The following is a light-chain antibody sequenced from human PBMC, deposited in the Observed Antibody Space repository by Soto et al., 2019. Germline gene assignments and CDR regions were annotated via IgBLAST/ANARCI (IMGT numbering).Light chain of an antibody. CDR1: GSDVGGYNY. CDR2: DVT. Sequence: QAVLTQPRSVSGSPGQSVTISCTGTGSDVGGYNYVSWYQQHPGKAPKLMMYDVTTRPSGVPDRFSGSKSGNTASLTISWLQAEGEAAYNFCSYADNYPGVFGGGTTLTVL. V-gene: IGLV2-11*01. CDR3: CSYADNYPGV. J-gene: IGLJ3*02.